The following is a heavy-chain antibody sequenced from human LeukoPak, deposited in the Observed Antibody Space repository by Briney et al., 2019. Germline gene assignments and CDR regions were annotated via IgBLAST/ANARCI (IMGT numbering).Heavy chain of an antibody. CDR3: ARDPTLGWNPLGAFDI. Sequence: GASVKVSCKASGYTFTSYYMHWVRQAPGQGLEWMGIINPSGGSTSYAQKFQGRVTMTRDMSTSTVYMELSSLRSEDTAVYYCARDPTLGWNPLGAFDIWGQGTMVTVSS. J-gene: IGHJ3*02. CDR2: INPSGGST. V-gene: IGHV1-46*01. D-gene: IGHD1-1*01. CDR1: GYTFTSYY.